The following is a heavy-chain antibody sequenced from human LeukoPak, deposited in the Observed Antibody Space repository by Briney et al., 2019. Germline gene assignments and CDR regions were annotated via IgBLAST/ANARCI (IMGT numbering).Heavy chain of an antibody. CDR2: IYYSGST. V-gene: IGHV4-39*07. J-gene: IGHJ4*02. CDR1: GGPISSSSYY. D-gene: IGHD6-25*01. Sequence: PSETLSLTCTVSGGPISSSSYYWGWIRQPPGKGLEWIGSIYYSGSTYYNPSLKSRVTISVDTSKNQFSLKLSSVTAADTAVYYCAREVHSSGEDYWGQGTLVTVSS. CDR3: AREVHSSGEDY.